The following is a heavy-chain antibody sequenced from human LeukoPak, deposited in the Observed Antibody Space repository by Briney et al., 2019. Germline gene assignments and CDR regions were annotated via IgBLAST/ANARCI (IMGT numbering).Heavy chain of an antibody. J-gene: IGHJ3*02. D-gene: IGHD3-22*01. CDR1: GGSISSYY. CDR2: IYTSGST. CDR3: ARDIGYYDSSGYPRDAFDI. Sequence: SETLSLTCTVSGGSISSYYWSWIRQPAGKGLEWIGRIYTSGSTNYNPTLKSRVTMSVDTSKNQFSLKLSSVTAADTAVYYCARDIGYYDSSGYPRDAFDIWGQGTMVTVSS. V-gene: IGHV4-4*07.